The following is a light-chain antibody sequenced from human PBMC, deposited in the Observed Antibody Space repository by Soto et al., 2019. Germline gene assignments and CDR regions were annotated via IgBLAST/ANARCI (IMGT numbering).Light chain of an antibody. CDR1: GSNIGAGYD. CDR3: QSYDSSLSGWV. V-gene: IGLV1-40*01. Sequence: SVLTQPPSVSGAPGQRVTISCSGSGSNIGAGYDVHWYQHLPGTAPKLLIYTNSRRPSGVPDRFSGSKSGTSASLAITGLQSEDEANYYCQSYDSSLSGWVFGGGTKLTVL. J-gene: IGLJ3*02. CDR2: TNS.